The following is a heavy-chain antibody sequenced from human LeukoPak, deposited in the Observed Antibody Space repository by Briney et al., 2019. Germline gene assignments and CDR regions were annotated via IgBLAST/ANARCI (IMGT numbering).Heavy chain of an antibody. CDR3: ARVRYRLAETYIDY. CDR2: ISAYNGNT. D-gene: IGHD3-16*01. CDR1: GYTLTELS. Sequence: GASVKVSCKVSGYTLTELSMHWVRQAPGKGLEWMGWISAYNGNTNYAQKLQGRVTMTTDTSTSTAYMELSRLRSDDTAVYYCARVRYRLAETYIDYWGQGTLVTVSS. J-gene: IGHJ4*02. V-gene: IGHV1-18*01.